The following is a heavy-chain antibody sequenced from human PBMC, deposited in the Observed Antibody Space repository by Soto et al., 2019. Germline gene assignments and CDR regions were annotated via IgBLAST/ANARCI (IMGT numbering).Heavy chain of an antibody. D-gene: IGHD1-1*01. CDR3: ARDRIGTTGTLDY. CDR2: INPSGGGP. V-gene: IGHV1-46*01. CDR1: GNTFTRSF. J-gene: IGHJ4*02. Sequence: QVQLVQSGAEVKKPGASVKVSCKASGNTFTRSFMHWVRQAPGQRPEWLGLINPSGGGPNYAQKFQCRITVTRDTSTSTLYMELRSLTSEDTAVYYCARDRIGTTGTLDYWGQGTLVTVSS.